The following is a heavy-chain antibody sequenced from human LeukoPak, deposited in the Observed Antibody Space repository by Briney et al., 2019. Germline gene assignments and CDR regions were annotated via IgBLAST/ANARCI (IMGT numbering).Heavy chain of an antibody. D-gene: IGHD5-12*01. Sequence: GGSLRLSCAASGFPFSGYWMHWVRHAPGKGLVRVSRIDDDGAGTTYADSVKGRFTISRDNAKNTLYLQMNSLRVEDTAVYYCARSASGYDAWGQGTLVTVSS. V-gene: IGHV3-74*01. CDR2: IDDDGAGT. CDR1: GFPFSGYW. J-gene: IGHJ5*02. CDR3: ARSASGYDA.